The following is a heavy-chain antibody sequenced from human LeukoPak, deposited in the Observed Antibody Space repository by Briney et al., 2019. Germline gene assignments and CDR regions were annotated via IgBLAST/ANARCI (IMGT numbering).Heavy chain of an antibody. CDR1: GFTFSNYA. D-gene: IGHD5-12*01. J-gene: IGHJ3*02. CDR3: AKDRAGSAFDDDAFDI. V-gene: IGHV3-23*01. Sequence: GGSLRLSCAATGFTFSNYAMSWVRQAPGKGLEWVSAISGSGDSTFYADYLKGRFTISRDKSKNTLYLDMDSLTAEDMAIYYCAKDRAGSAFDDDAFDIWGQGTMVTVSS. CDR2: ISGSGDST.